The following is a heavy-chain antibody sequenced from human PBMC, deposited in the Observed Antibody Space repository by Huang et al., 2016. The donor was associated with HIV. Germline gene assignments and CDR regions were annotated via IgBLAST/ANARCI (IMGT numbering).Heavy chain of an antibody. CDR1: GGSFSGYY. CDR3: ASLFFDY. V-gene: IGHV4-34*01. CDR2: INHSGST. Sequence: QVQLQQWGAGVLKPSETLSLTCAVYGGSFSGYYWSWIRQSPGKGLEWIGEINHSGSTNHNPSLKSRVTMSVDTSKNQFSLKLSSVTAADTAVYYCASLFFDYWGQGILVTVSS. J-gene: IGHJ4*02.